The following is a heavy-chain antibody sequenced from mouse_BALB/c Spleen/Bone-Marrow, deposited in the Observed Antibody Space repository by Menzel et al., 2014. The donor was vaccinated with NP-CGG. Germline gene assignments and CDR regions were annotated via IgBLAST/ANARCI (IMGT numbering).Heavy chain of an antibody. CDR2: IDPASGNT. V-gene: IGHV14-3*02. CDR3: ASYRDGLFCDV. J-gene: IGHJ1*01. D-gene: IGHD2-14*01. CDR1: GFNIKDTY. Sequence: VQLQQSGAELVKPGASVKLSCTASGFNIKDTYLHWVKQRPEQGLDWIGRIDPASGNTKYDPKFQGKATITADTSSNPAYLQLSSLTSEDTAVYYCASYRDGLFCDVWGAGTTVTVSS.